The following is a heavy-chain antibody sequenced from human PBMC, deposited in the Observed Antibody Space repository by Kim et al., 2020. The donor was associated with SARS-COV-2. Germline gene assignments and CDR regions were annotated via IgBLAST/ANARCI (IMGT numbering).Heavy chain of an antibody. CDR2: ISAYNGNT. J-gene: IGHJ6*03. V-gene: IGHV1-18*01. D-gene: IGHD3-3*01. CDR1: GYTFTSYG. Sequence: ASVKVSCKASGYTFTSYGISWVRQAPGQGLEWMGWISAYNGNTNYAQKLQGRVTMTTDTSTSTAYMELRSLRSDDTAVYYCATSGYGVTIFGVAKGSYYYFDVWGKGTTVNVSS. CDR3: ATSGYGVTIFGVAKGSYYYFDV.